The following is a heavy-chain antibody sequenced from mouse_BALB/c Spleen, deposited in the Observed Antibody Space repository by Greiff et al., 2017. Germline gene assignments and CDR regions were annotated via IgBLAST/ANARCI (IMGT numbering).Heavy chain of an antibody. Sequence: EVKLMESGGGLVQPGGSLKLSCAASGFTFSSYGMSWVRQTPDKRLELVATINSNGGSTYYPDSVKGRFTISRDNAKNTLYLQMSSLKSEDTAMYCCARGGWYRAGAMDYWGQGTTVTVSS. J-gene: IGHJ4*01. CDR3: ARGGWYRAGAMDY. D-gene: IGHD2-1*01. V-gene: IGHV5-6-3*01. CDR1: GFTFSSYG. CDR2: INSNGGST.